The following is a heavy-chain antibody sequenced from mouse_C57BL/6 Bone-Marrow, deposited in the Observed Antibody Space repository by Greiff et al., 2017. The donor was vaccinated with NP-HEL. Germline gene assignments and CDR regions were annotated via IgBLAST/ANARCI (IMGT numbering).Heavy chain of an antibody. CDR2: IDPEIGDT. CDR1: GFNIKDDY. D-gene: IGHD1-1*01. CDR3: TTGGSSPYAMDY. V-gene: IGHV14-4*01. Sequence: EVMLVESGAELVRPGASVKLSCTVSGFNIKDDYMHWVKQRPEQGLEWIGWIDPEIGDTEYASKFQGKATITADTSSNTAYLQLSSLTSEDTAVYYCTTGGSSPYAMDYWGQGTSVTVSS. J-gene: IGHJ4*01.